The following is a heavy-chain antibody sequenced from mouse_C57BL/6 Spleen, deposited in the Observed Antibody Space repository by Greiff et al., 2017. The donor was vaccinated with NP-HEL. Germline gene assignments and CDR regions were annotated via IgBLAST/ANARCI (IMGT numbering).Heavy chain of an antibody. CDR2: INPNNGGT. CDR1: GYTFTDYY. V-gene: IGHV1-26*01. Sequence: VQLQQSGPELVKPGASVKISCKASGYTFTDYYMNWVKQSHGKSLEWIGDINPNNGGTSYNQKFKGKATLTVDKSSSTAYMELRSLTSEDSAVYYCARTGHWDNFDYWGQGTTLTVSS. D-gene: IGHD4-1*01. CDR3: ARTGHWDNFDY. J-gene: IGHJ2*01.